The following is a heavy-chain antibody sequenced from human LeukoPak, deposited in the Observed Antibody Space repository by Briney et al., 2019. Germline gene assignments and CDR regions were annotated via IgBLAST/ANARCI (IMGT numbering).Heavy chain of an antibody. J-gene: IGHJ5*02. Sequence: ASVTVSCTASGYTFTSYAMHWVRQAPGQRLEWMGWINAGNGNTKYSPKFQGRVTITRDTSASTAYMELSSLRSEDTAVYYCARGNWFDPWGQGTLVTVSS. CDR3: ARGNWFDP. CDR1: GYTFTSYA. CDR2: INAGNGNT. V-gene: IGHV1-3*01.